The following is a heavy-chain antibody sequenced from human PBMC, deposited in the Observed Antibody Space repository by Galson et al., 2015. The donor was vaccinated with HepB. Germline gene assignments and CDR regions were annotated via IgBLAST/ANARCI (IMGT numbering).Heavy chain of an antibody. Sequence: SLRLSCAASGFTFSSYGMHWVRQAPGKGLEWVAVIWYDGTNKYYADSVKGRFTISRDNSKNTLYLQMNSLRAEDTAVYYCARHDYAGVGGAFDIWGQGTMVTVSS. CDR3: ARHDYAGVGGAFDI. J-gene: IGHJ3*02. V-gene: IGHV3-33*01. CDR1: GFTFSSYG. CDR2: IWYDGTNK. D-gene: IGHD4-23*01.